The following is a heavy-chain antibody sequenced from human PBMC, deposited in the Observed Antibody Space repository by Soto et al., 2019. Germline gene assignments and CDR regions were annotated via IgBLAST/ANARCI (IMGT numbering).Heavy chain of an antibody. J-gene: IGHJ5*02. CDR2: INAGNGNT. CDR1: GYTFTSYA. Sequence: QVQLVQSGAEVKKPGASVKVSCKASGYTFTSYAMHWVRQAAGQRLEWMGWINAGNGNTKYSQKFQGRVTITRDTSASTAYMELSSLRSEDTAVYYCARETNYDFWSGYYTWFDPWGQGTLVTVSS. CDR3: ARETNYDFWSGYYTWFDP. D-gene: IGHD3-3*01. V-gene: IGHV1-3*01.